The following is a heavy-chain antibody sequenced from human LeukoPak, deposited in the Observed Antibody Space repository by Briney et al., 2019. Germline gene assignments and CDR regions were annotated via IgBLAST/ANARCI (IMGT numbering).Heavy chain of an antibody. CDR2: VSNSGDNT. J-gene: IGHJ5*01. D-gene: IGHD5-12*01. Sequence: GGSLRLSCEVSGITFSTYAMAWVRQAPGKGLEWVSTVSNSGDNTYHADSVKGRFTISRGNSKNTVFLQMNRLRGEDTAIYFCAKDGLRGYDFDSWGQGTLVTVAS. V-gene: IGHV3-23*01. CDR1: GITFSTYA. CDR3: AKDGLRGYDFDS.